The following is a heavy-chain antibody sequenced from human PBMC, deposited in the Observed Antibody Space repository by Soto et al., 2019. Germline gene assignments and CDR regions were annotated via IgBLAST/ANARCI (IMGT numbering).Heavy chain of an antibody. J-gene: IGHJ5*02. CDR3: TRVSGTSWFAP. V-gene: IGHV3-64*01. CDR1: GFTFSNYA. CDR2: ISSNGGST. Sequence: EVQLVESGGGLVQPGGSLRLSCAASGFTFSNYAMHWVRQAPGKGLEYVSAISSNGGSTYYANSVKGRFTISRDNSKNPLYLQRGSLRAEDMAVYYCTRVSGTSWFAPGAREPWSPSPQ.